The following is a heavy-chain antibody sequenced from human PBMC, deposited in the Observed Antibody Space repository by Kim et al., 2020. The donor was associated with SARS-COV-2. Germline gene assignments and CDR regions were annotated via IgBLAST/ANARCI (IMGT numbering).Heavy chain of an antibody. CDR2: INHSGST. D-gene: IGHD7-27*01. V-gene: IGHV4-34*01. J-gene: IGHJ4*02. CDR3: ARGISSSGDLLPIDY. Sequence: SETLSLTCAVYGGSFSGYYWSWIHQPPGKGLEWIGEINHSGSTNYNPSLKSRVTISVDTSKNQFSLKLSSVTAADTAVYYCARGISSSGDLLPIDYWGQGTLVTVSS. CDR1: GGSFSGYY.